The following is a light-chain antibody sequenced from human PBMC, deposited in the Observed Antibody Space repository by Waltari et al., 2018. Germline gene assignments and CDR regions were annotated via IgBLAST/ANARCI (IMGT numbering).Light chain of an antibody. CDR2: HNG. Sequence: SYDLTQPPSVSVSPGQTASITCSGHELGVRFVCWYQQKPGQSPILVNYHNGRRPSGIPGRFSGSNSGNTATLTISGTQAVDEADYYCQAWDRGTWGVFGGGTRLTVL. CDR1: ELGVRF. V-gene: IGLV3-1*01. CDR3: QAWDRGTWGV. J-gene: IGLJ3*02.